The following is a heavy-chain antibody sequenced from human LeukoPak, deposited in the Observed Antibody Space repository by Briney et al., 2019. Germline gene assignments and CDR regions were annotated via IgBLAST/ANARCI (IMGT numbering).Heavy chain of an antibody. D-gene: IGHD2-15*01. Sequence: PGGSLRLSCAASGFTFSSYAMNWVRQAPGKGLEWVSAISGSGGSTYYADSVKGRFTISRDNSKNTLYLQMNSLRVEDTAVYYCARDSGSGFDIWGQGTMVTVSP. J-gene: IGHJ3*02. CDR2: ISGSGGST. V-gene: IGHV3-23*01. CDR3: ARDSGSGFDI. CDR1: GFTFSSYA.